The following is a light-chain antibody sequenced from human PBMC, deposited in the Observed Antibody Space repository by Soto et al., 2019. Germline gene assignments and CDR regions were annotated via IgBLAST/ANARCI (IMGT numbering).Light chain of an antibody. V-gene: IGLV1-51*02. Sequence: QSVLTQPPSVSAAPGQKVTISCSGSSSNIGNNYVFWYQQLPGTAPKLLIYESNKRPSGIPDRFSGSKSGTSATLGITGLQTGDEADYYCGTWDSSLSAGVFGGGTQLTVL. CDR3: GTWDSSLSAGV. CDR2: ESN. J-gene: IGLJ3*02. CDR1: SSNIGNNY.